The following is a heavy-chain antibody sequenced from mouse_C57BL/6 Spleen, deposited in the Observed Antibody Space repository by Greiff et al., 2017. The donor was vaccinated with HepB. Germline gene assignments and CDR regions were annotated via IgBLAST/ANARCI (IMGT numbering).Heavy chain of an antibody. CDR2: ISNGGGST. V-gene: IGHV5-12*01. CDR3: ASQGMDY. CDR1: GFTFSDYY. J-gene: IGHJ4*01. Sequence: EVQLVESGGGLVQPGGSLKLSCAASGFTFSDYYMYWVRQTPEKRLEWVAYISNGGGSTYYPDTVKGRFTISRDNAKNTLYLQMSRLKSEDTAMYSCASQGMDYWGQGTSVTVSS.